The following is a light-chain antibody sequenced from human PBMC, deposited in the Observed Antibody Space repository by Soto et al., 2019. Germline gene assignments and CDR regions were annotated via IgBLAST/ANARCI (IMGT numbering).Light chain of an antibody. CDR3: QVWDSSTFYVV. CDR1: NIGSKN. CDR2: RDS. J-gene: IGLJ2*01. Sequence: SYELTQPLSVSVALGQTARITCGGNNIGSKNVHWYQQKPGQAPVLVIYRDSNRPSGIPERLSGSNSGNTATLTISRAQAGDEADYYCQVWDSSTFYVVFGGGTKLTVL. V-gene: IGLV3-9*01.